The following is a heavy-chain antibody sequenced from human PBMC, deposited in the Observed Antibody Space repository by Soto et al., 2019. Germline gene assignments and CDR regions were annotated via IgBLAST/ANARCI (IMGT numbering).Heavy chain of an antibody. J-gene: IGHJ5*01. CDR3: VRDQKYFRVNGNWFDS. CDR1: GYTSADFG. V-gene: IGHV1-18*04. Sequence: ASVKVSCKASGYTSADFGISWVRQAPGQGLEWMGWVSGNNGASNPAPKVQGRITMTLDTSTGVSYMALRSLRSGDTAIYYCVRDQKYFRVNGNWFDSWGQGTLVTVSS. CDR2: VSGNNGAS. D-gene: IGHD2-2*01.